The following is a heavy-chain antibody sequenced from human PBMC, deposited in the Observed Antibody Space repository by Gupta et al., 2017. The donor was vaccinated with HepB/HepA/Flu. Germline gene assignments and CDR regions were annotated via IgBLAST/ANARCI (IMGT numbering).Heavy chain of an antibody. V-gene: IGHV4-34*01. CDR1: GGSFSGYY. CDR2: INHSGST. D-gene: IGHD5-12*01. Sequence: QVQLQQWGAGLLKPSETLSLTCAVYGGSFSGYYWSWIRQPPGKGLEWIGEINHSGSTNYNPSLKSRVTISVDTSKNQFSLKLSSVTAADTAVYYCARQETDVDIVATISRRTNIYGMDVWGQGTTVTVSS. J-gene: IGHJ6*02. CDR3: ARQETDVDIVATISRRTNIYGMDV.